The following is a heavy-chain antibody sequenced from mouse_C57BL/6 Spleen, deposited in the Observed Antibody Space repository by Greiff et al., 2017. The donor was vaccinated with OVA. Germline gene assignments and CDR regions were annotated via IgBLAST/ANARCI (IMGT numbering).Heavy chain of an antibody. CDR3: ASPYGSSLWFAY. V-gene: IGHV5-9*01. Sequence: EVMLVESGGGLVKPGGSLKLSCAASGFTFSSYTMSWVRQTPEKRLEWVATISGGGGNTYYPDSVKGRFTISRDNAKNTLYLQMSSLRSEDTALYYCASPYGSSLWFAYWGQGTLVTVSA. CDR2: ISGGGGNT. CDR1: GFTFSSYT. J-gene: IGHJ3*01. D-gene: IGHD1-1*01.